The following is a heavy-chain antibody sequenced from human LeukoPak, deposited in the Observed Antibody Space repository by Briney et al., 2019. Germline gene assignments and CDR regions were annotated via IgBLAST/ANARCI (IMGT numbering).Heavy chain of an antibody. CDR1: GGSFSGYY. CDR3: ARDMYGSGSLFDY. Sequence: SETLSLTCAVYGGSFSGYYWSWIRQPPGKGLEWIGEINHSGSTNYNPSLKSRVTISVDTSKNQFSLKLSSVTAADTAVYYCARDMYGSGSLFDYWGQGTLVTVSS. V-gene: IGHV4-34*01. J-gene: IGHJ4*02. CDR2: INHSGST. D-gene: IGHD3-10*01.